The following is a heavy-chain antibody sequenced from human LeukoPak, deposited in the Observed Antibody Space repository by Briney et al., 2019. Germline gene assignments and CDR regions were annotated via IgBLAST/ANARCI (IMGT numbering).Heavy chain of an antibody. Sequence: SETLSLTCAVYGGSFSGYYWSWIRQPPGKGLEWIGEINHSGSTNYNPSLKSRVTISVDTSKNQFSLKLSSVTAADTAVYYCARGVRLATYYYYMDVWGKGTTVTVSS. CDR3: ARGVRLATYYYYMDV. J-gene: IGHJ6*03. V-gene: IGHV4-34*01. CDR2: INHSGST. CDR1: GGSFSGYY. D-gene: IGHD3-16*01.